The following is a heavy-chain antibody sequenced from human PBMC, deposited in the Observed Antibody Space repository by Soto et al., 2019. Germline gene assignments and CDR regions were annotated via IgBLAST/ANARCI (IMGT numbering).Heavy chain of an antibody. D-gene: IGHD5-12*01. J-gene: IGHJ6*04. CDR2: INHSGTT. Sequence: SETLSLTCAVYGVSFSGYYWSWIRQPPGKGLEWIGEINHSGTTNYNPSLKSRVTISVDTSKNQFSLKLSSVTAADTAVYYCARMTHRRDGYNLDYNGMDVWGKGTTVT. CDR3: ARMTHRRDGYNLDYNGMDV. CDR1: GVSFSGYY. V-gene: IGHV4-34*01.